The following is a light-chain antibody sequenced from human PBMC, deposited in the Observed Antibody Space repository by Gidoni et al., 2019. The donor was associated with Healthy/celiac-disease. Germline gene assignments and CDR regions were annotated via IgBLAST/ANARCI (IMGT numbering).Light chain of an antibody. CDR2: DAS. V-gene: IGKV1-33*01. Sequence: LQITQSPSSLSASVGDRVTITCQASQDISNYLNRYQQKPGKAPKLLIYDASNLETGVPSRFSGSGSGTDFTFTISSLQPEDIATYYCQQYDNLPLTFGGGTKVEIK. J-gene: IGKJ4*01. CDR1: QDISNY. CDR3: QQYDNLPLT.